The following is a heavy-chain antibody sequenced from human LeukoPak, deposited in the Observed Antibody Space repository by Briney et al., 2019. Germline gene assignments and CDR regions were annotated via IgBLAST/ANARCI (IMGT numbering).Heavy chain of an antibody. CDR2: TYYRSKWFN. CDR3: ARGVNNAFDI. J-gene: IGHJ3*02. CDR1: GDSVSSNTVA. Sequence: SQTLSLTCAISGDSVSSNTVAWNWIRRSPSRGLEWLGRTYYRSKWFNDYAVSVKGRIIINPDTSKNQFSLQLNSVTPEDTAVYYCARGVNNAFDIWGQGTMVSVSS. V-gene: IGHV6-1*01.